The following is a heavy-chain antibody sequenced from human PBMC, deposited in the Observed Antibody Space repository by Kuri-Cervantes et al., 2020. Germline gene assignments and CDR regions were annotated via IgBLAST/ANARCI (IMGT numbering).Heavy chain of an antibody. CDR3: TTGQVVVAASGTYYFDY. D-gene: IGHD2-15*01. J-gene: IGHJ4*02. CDR2: IKSKTDGGTT. CDR1: GFTFSNAW. Sequence: GGSLRLSCAASGFTFSNAWMSWVRQAPGKGLEWVGRIKSKTDGGTTDYAAPVKGRFTISRDDSKNTLYVQMNSLKTEGTAVYYCTTGQVVVAASGTYYFDYWGQGTLVTVSS. V-gene: IGHV3-15*01.